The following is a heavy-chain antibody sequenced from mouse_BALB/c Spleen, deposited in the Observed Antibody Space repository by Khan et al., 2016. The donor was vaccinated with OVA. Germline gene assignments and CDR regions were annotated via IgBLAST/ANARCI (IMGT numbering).Heavy chain of an antibody. V-gene: IGHV5-6*01. D-gene: IGHD1-1*01. CDR2: VSSGGGYT. CDR1: GFTFSTHG. CDR3: ARLADYYDSEGFAY. Sequence: EVQLQESGGDLVKPGGFLKLFRAASGFTFSTHGMSWGRQTPDKRPEWVATVSSGGGYTYYPDSVKGRFTISRDNAKNTLTLQMSSLRSEDTDMFYCARLADYYDSEGFAYWGQGTLVTVSA. J-gene: IGHJ3*01.